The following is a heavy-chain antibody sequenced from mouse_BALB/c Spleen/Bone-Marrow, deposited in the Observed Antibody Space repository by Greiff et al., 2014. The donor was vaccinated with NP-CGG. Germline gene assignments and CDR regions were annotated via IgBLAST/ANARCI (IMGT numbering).Heavy chain of an antibody. Sequence: VKLVESGAELVKPGASVKLSCKASGYTFTSYWMHWVKQRPGQGLEWIGEINPSNGRTNYNEKFKSKATLTVDKSSSTAYMQLSSLTSEDSAVYYCAGSGYDGFAYWGQGTLVTVSA. CDR3: AGSGYDGFAY. J-gene: IGHJ3*01. CDR2: INPSNGRT. CDR1: GYTFTSYW. D-gene: IGHD2-2*01. V-gene: IGHV1S81*02.